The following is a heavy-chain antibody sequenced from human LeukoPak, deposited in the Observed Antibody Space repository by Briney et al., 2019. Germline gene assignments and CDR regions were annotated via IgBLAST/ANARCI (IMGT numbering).Heavy chain of an antibody. CDR2: IGNSGGST. D-gene: IGHD5-24*01. V-gene: IGHV3-23*01. CDR3: AKEGRSLQTY. J-gene: IGHJ4*02. Sequence: GGSLRLSCAASGFTFSSYAMSWVRQAPGKGLEWVAAIGNSGGSTYYADSVKGRFTISRGNAKNSLYLQMNSLRVEDTAIYYCAKEGRSLQTYWGQGTLVTVSS. CDR1: GFTFSSYA.